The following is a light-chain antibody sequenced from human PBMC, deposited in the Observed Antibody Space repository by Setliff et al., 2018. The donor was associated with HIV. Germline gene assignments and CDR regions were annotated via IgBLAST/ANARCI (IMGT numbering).Light chain of an antibody. V-gene: IGLV1-47*01. CDR3: AAWDDSLSGYV. CDR2: KNN. CDR1: SSNIGSNS. Sequence: QSVLTQPPSASGTPGRRVTISCSGSSSNIGSNSVYWYQQLPGTAPKLLIYKNNQRPSGVPDRFSGSKSGTSASLAISGLRSEDEADYYCAAWDDSLSGYVFGTGTKVTVL. J-gene: IGLJ1*01.